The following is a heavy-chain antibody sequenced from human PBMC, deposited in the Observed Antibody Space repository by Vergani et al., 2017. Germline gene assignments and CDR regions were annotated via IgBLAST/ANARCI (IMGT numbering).Heavy chain of an antibody. D-gene: IGHD3-10*01. V-gene: IGHV3-7*01. Sequence: EVQLVESGGGVVRPGGSLRLSCAASGFISSSYWMSWVRQAPGKGLEWVANVNQDGSEKYYVDSVRGRLTISRDNAKNSIYLQMNSLRAEDTAVYFCVRVPLIRRGSGNYGINNYHGMDVWGQGTTVIVSS. CDR2: VNQDGSEK. J-gene: IGHJ6*02. CDR3: VRVPLIRRGSGNYGINNYHGMDV. CDR1: GFISSSYW.